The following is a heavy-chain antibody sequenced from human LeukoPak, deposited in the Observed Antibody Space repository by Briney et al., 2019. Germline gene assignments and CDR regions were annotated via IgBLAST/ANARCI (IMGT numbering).Heavy chain of an antibody. J-gene: IGHJ5*02. D-gene: IGHD6-13*01. CDR3: ARVVAAAGNNWFDP. CDR2: INHSGST. CDR1: GGSFSGYY. Sequence: SETLSLTCAVYGGSFSGYYWSWIRQPPGKGLEWIGEINHSGSTNYNPSLKSRVTISVDTSKNQFSLKLNSVTAADTAVYYCARVVAAAGNNWFDPWGQGTLVTVSS. V-gene: IGHV4-34*01.